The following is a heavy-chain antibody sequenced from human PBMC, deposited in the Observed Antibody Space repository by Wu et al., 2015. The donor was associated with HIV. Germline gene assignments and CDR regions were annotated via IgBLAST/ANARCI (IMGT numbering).Heavy chain of an antibody. CDR1: GYAFVDYG. V-gene: IGHV1-18*01. Sequence: QVHLVQSDSEVKRPGDSVTISCNASGYAFVDYGISWVRQAPGHGLEWMAWISGARQVSGQGLEWLRWTTGPSHSAKYAQKFQDRVTMSRNISTTTAHMELSSLTSEDTAVYYCGRRGSWGDRTTIIRGGVDVWGQGTTVSVSS. CDR3: GRRGSWGDRTTIIRGGVDV. D-gene: IGHD3-10*01. J-gene: IGHJ6*02. CDR2: ISGARQVSGQGLEWLRWTTGPSHSA.